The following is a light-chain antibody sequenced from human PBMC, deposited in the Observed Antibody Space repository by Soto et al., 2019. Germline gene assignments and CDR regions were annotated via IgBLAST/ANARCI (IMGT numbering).Light chain of an antibody. CDR3: CSYAGSYTEV. V-gene: IGLV2-11*01. CDR2: DVS. J-gene: IGLJ1*01. CDR1: SSDVGGYNY. Sequence: QSALTHPRSVSGSPGQSVTISCTGTSSDVGGYNYVSWYQQHPGKAPKLMIYDVSKRPSGVPDRFSGSKSGNTASLTISGLQAEDEADYYCCSYAGSYTEVFGTGTKLTVL.